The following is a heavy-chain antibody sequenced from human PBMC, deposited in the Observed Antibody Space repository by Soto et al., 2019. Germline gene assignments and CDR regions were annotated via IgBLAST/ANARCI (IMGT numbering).Heavy chain of an antibody. V-gene: IGHV1-18*03. CDR2: ISGYNGNT. Sequence: VQLVQSGSEVKKPGASVRVSCKASGYIFSIFGISWVRQAPGQGLEWMGWISGYNGNTNYAQKFQGRVTMTTDTSTSTAYMVLRSLRSDDMAIYYCARVVPGAEAWFGPWGQGTLVTVSS. J-gene: IGHJ5*02. D-gene: IGHD2-2*01. CDR3: ARVVPGAEAWFGP. CDR1: GYIFSIFG.